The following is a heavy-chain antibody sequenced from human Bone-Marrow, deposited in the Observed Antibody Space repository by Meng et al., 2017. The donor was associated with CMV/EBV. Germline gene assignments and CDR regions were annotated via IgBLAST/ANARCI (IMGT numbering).Heavy chain of an antibody. CDR3: ARYSSIPFDF. CDR1: GYTFTSYY. Sequence: ASVKVSCKASGYTFTSYYMHWVRQAPGQGLEWMGIINPSGGSTSYAQKFQGRVTMTWNTSISTAYMELSSLRSGDTAVYYCARYSSIPFDFWGQGTLVTGSS. D-gene: IGHD6-13*01. V-gene: IGHV1-46*01. CDR2: INPSGGST. J-gene: IGHJ4*02.